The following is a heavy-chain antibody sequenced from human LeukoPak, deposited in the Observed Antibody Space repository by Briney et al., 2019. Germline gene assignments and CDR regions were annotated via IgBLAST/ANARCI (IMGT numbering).Heavy chain of an antibody. CDR2: ISGSGGST. D-gene: IGHD3-22*01. V-gene: IGHV3-23*01. Sequence: GGSLRLSCAASGFTFSSYAMSWVRQAPGKGLEWVSAISGSGGSTYYADSVKGRFTISRDNSKNTLYLQMNSLRAEDTAVYYCAKQSYDSSGYDVDYWGQGTLVTVSS. CDR1: GFTFSSYA. CDR3: AKQSYDSSGYDVDY. J-gene: IGHJ4*02.